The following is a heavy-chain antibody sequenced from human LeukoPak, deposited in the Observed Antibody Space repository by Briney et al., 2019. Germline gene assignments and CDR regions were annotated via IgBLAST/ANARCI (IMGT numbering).Heavy chain of an antibody. V-gene: IGHV3-48*03. CDR2: ISSSGSTI. D-gene: IGHD6-19*01. Sequence: PGGSLRLSCAASGFTFSSYEMNWVRQAPGKGLEWVSYISSSGSTIYYADSVKGRFTISRGNAKNSLYLQMNSLRAEDTAVYYCARDRIAVAATETSFDYWGQGTLVTVSS. CDR1: GFTFSSYE. CDR3: ARDRIAVAATETSFDY. J-gene: IGHJ4*02.